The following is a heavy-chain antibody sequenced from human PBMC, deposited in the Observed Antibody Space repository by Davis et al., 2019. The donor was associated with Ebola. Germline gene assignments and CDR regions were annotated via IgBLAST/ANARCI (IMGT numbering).Heavy chain of an antibody. CDR3: GAVAGTIDY. CDR2: MYYSGRT. CDR1: GDSMRRSTFY. V-gene: IGHV4-39*01. D-gene: IGHD6-19*01. J-gene: IGHJ4*02. Sequence: MPSDTLSPTFTLPGDSMRRSTFYGCWIRQPPGKGLEWIGSMYYSGRTYYNPSLQSRVTISVDTSKNQFSLKLSSVTAADTAVYYCGAVAGTIDYWGQGTLVTVSS.